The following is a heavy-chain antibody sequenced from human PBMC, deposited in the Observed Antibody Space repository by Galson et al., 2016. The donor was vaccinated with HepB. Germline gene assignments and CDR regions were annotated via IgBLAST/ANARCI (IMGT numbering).Heavy chain of an antibody. Sequence: SLRLSCAASGFTFSANWMSWVRQAPGKGLEWVANINEDGTEKYYVDSVRGRFTMSRDNARKSVNRQMNSLRAADTAVYYCVSDRLKSTYSGQGRLVTVSS. CDR3: VSDRLKSTY. V-gene: IGHV3-7*03. J-gene: IGHJ4*02. CDR1: GFTFSANW. D-gene: IGHD2/OR15-2a*01. CDR2: INEDGTEK.